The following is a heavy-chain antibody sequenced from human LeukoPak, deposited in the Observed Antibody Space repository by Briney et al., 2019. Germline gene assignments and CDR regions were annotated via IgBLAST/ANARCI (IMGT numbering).Heavy chain of an antibody. V-gene: IGHV1-46*01. J-gene: IGHJ6*02. CDR3: ARGTGYFETGMVKYKYYGMDV. CDR1: GYTFTSYY. D-gene: IGHD5-18*01. Sequence: ASVKVSCKASGYTFTSYYMHWVRQAPGQGLEWMGIINPNGGSTSYGQRFEGRVTMNRDTSTNIVYMELSSLRSEDTAVYYCARGTGYFETGMVKYKYYGMDVWGHGTTVTVSS. CDR2: INPNGGST.